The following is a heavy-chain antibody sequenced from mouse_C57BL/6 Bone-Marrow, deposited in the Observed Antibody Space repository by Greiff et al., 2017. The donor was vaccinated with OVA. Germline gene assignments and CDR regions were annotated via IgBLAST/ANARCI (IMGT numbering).Heavy chain of an antibody. D-gene: IGHD2-3*01. CDR2: IDPSDSYT. Sequence: VQLQQSGAELVRPGTSVKLSCKASGYTFTSYWMHWVKQRPGQGLEWIGVIDPSDSYTNYNQKFKGKATLTVDTSSSTAYMQLSSLTSEDSAVYYCARSDGYYVGYYYAMDYWGQGTSVTVSS. CDR1: GYTFTSYW. J-gene: IGHJ4*01. CDR3: ARSDGYYVGYYYAMDY. V-gene: IGHV1-59*01.